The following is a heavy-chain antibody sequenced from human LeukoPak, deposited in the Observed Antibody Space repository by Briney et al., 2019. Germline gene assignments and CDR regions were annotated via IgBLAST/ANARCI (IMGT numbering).Heavy chain of an antibody. CDR1: GYTFTSYD. CDR3: ARGAAAAGNDY. V-gene: IGHV1-8*03. J-gene: IGHJ4*02. D-gene: IGHD6-13*01. CDR2: MNPNSGNT. Sequence: ASVKVSCKASGYTFTSYDINWVRQATGQGLEWMGWMNPNSGNTGYAQKFQGRVTIPRNTSISTASMELSSLRSEDTAVYYCARGAAAAGNDYWGQGTLVTVSS.